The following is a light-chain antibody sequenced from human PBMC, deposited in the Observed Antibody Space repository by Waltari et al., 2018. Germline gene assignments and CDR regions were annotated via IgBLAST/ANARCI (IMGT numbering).Light chain of an antibody. CDR1: QSIYIS. CDR2: AAA. Sequence: DIQMTQSPSSLTASVGDRVTITCRASQSIYISLSWLQLKPGKATRLLIYAAASLQSGIPSRFRGSGYGTAFTLTISSLQPEDFATYCCQQTYNAPRTFGQGTKVEIK. J-gene: IGKJ1*01. V-gene: IGKV1-39*01. CDR3: QQTYNAPRT.